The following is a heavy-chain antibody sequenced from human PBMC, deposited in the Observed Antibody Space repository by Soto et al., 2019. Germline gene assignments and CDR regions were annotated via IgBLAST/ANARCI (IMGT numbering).Heavy chain of an antibody. Sequence: PGGSLRLSCAASGFTFSSYGMHWVRQAPGKGLEWVAVISYDGSNKYYADSVKGRFTISRDNSKNTLYLQMNSLRAEDTAVYYCAKDRHIVVVPAANKGIAAAGTALDYWGQGTLVTVSS. J-gene: IGHJ4*02. CDR1: GFTFSSYG. V-gene: IGHV3-30*18. D-gene: IGHD2-2*01. CDR2: ISYDGSNK. CDR3: AKDRHIVVVPAANKGIAAAGTALDY.